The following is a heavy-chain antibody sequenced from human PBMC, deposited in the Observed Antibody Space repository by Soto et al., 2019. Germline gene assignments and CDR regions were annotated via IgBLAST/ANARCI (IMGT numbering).Heavy chain of an antibody. V-gene: IGHV3-33*01. CDR2: IWYDGSNK. CDR1: GFTFSSYG. Sequence: QVQLVESGGGVVQPGRSLRLSCAASGFTFSSYGMHWVRQAPGKGLEWVAVIWYDGSNKYYADSVKGRFTISRDNSKNTLYLQMNSLRAEDTAVYYCARGFGGLAQQLVQGGGAFDIWGQGTMVTVSS. CDR3: ARGFGGLAQQLVQGGGAFDI. J-gene: IGHJ3*02. D-gene: IGHD6-13*01.